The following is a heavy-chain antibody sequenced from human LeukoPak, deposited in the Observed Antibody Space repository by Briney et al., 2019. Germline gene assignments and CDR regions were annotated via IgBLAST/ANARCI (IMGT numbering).Heavy chain of an antibody. D-gene: IGHD3-9*01. CDR3: ARDSGLRYFDWRFDI. J-gene: IGHJ3*02. V-gene: IGHV3-30-3*01. Sequence: PGGSLRLSCAASGFTFSNYAMHWVRQAPGKGLEWVAVISYDGSNKYYADSVKGRFTISRDNSKNTLYLQMNSLRVEDTAVYYCARDSGLRYFDWRFDIWGQGTMVTVSS. CDR2: ISYDGSNK. CDR1: GFTFSNYA.